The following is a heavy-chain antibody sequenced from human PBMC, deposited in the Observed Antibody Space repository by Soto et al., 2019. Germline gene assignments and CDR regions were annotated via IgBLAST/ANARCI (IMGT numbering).Heavy chain of an antibody. CDR3: ARRFSWGLTTFTFYYFDY. CDR1: GGSFSGYY. V-gene: IGHV4-34*01. D-gene: IGHD7-27*01. CDR2: INHSGST. Sequence: QVQLRQWGAGLLKPSETLSLTCAVYGGSFSGYYWSWIRQPPGKGLEWIGEINHSGSTNYNPSLKSRVTISVDTSKDQFSLKLSSVTAADTAVYYCARRFSWGLTTFTFYYFDYWGQGTLVTVSS. J-gene: IGHJ4*02.